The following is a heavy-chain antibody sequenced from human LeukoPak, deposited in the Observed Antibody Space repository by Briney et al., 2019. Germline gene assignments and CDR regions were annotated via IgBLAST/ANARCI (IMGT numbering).Heavy chain of an antibody. Sequence: PGGSLRLSCEASGFVFGHSWMSWVRQAPGKGLEWVANINLDGSEINYLDSLTGRLTISRDNAKDSLYLQMNGLRAEDTAAYFCVRDRGYSTFDYWGQGTLVTVSS. J-gene: IGHJ4*02. CDR2: INLDGSEI. CDR1: GFVFGHSW. CDR3: VRDRGYSTFDY. V-gene: IGHV3-7*03. D-gene: IGHD3-22*01.